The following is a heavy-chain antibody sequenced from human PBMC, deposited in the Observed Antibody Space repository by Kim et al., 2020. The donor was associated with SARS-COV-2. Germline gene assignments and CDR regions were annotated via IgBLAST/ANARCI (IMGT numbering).Heavy chain of an antibody. CDR3: ARVRYDFWSGGFDY. CDR1: GFTFSSYE. V-gene: IGHV3-48*03. J-gene: IGHJ4*02. Sequence: GGSLRLSCAASGFTFSSYEMNWVRQAPGKGLEWVSYISSSGSTIYYADSVKGRFTISRYNAKNSLYLQMNSLRAEDTAVYYCARVRYDFWSGGFDYWGQGTLVTVSS. CDR2: ISSSGSTI. D-gene: IGHD3-3*01.